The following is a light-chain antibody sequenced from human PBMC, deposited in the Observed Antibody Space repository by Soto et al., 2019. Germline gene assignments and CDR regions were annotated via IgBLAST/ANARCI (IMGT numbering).Light chain of an antibody. CDR2: SAS. CDR1: QSVTSSF. J-gene: IGKJ1*01. V-gene: IGKV3-20*01. CDR3: QQYGSSGT. Sequence: EIVMTQSPATLSVSPGERATLSCRASQSVTSSFLAWYQQKPGQAPRLLIYSASHRATGIPDRFSGSESGTDFTLTISRLEPEDFAVYYCQQYGSSGTFGQGTKVDIK.